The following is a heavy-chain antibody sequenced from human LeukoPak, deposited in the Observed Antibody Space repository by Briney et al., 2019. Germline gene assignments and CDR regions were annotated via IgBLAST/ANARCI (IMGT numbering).Heavy chain of an antibody. Sequence: GGSLRLSCAASGFTFSNYAMHWVRQDPGKGLEGVSSISSSSSYIYYADSVKGRFTISRDNAKNSLYLQMNSLRAEDTAVYYCARAYGYPSPFDYWGQGTLVTVSS. J-gene: IGHJ4*02. CDR2: ISSSSSYI. CDR1: GFTFSNYA. CDR3: ARAYGYPSPFDY. D-gene: IGHD5-18*01. V-gene: IGHV3-21*01.